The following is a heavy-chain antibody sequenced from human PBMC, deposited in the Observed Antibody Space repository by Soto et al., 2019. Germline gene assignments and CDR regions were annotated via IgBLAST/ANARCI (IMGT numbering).Heavy chain of an antibody. CDR1: GGSISSYY. D-gene: IGHD5-12*01. J-gene: IGHJ2*01. V-gene: IGHV4-59*01. CDR2: IYYSGST. Sequence: QVQLQESGPGLVKPSETLSLTCTVSGGSISSYYWSWIRQPPGKGLEWIGYIYYSGSTNYNPSLKSRVTISVDTSKNQFSLKLSSVTAADTAVYYCARGSGYSGYDLWGRGTLVTVSS. CDR3: ARGSGYSGYDL.